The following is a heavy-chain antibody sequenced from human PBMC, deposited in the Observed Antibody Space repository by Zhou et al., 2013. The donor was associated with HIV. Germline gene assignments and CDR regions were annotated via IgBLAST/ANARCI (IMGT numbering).Heavy chain of an antibody. Sequence: QVQLVQSGAEVKKPGSSVKVSCKASGGTFNSNGVSWVRHAPGQGLEWMGGIIPSSGTVNFAQKFQDRVILTADASTSTVYMDLSRLTSEDTAVYYCARALDYWYFDLWGRGTLVTVSS. CDR1: GGTFNSNG. V-gene: IGHV1-69*12. CDR3: ARALDYWYFDL. D-gene: IGHD3-3*01. CDR2: IIPSSGTV. J-gene: IGHJ2*01.